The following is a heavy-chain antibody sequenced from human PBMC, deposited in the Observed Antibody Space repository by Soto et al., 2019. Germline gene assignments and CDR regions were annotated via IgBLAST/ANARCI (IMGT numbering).Heavy chain of an antibody. CDR1: SGSFSGYY. CDR3: ARHGGYYFDY. D-gene: IGHD3-16*01. J-gene: IGHJ4*02. Sequence: KSSETLSLTCAVYSGSFSGYYWSWIRQPPGKGLEWIGELYQGLSIVYNPSLESRGTISGDSSKNQFSLKLRSVTAADTAVYYCARHGGYYFDYWGQGTLVNVS. CDR2: LYQGLSI. V-gene: IGHV4-34*01.